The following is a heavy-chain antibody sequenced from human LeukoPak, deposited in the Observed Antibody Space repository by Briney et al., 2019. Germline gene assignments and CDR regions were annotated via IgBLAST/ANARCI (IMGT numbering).Heavy chain of an antibody. J-gene: IGHJ4*02. CDR2: IYYSGST. D-gene: IGHD2-15*01. CDR3: ARENTAGSGGSCYFDY. V-gene: IGHV4-30-4*08. CDR1: GGSFSDYY. Sequence: SETLSLTCAVYGGSFSDYYWSWLRQPPGKGLEWIGYIYYSGSTYYNPSLKSRVTISVDTSKNQFSLKLSSVTAADTAVYYCARENTAGSGGSCYFDYWGQGTLVTVSS.